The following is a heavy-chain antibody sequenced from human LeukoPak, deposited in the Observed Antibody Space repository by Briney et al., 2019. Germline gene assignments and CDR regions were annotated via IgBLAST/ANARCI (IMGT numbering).Heavy chain of an antibody. CDR1: GGSISSYY. CDR3: ARETLRFDP. CDR2: IYYSGST. V-gene: IGHV4-59*01. J-gene: IGHJ5*02. Sequence: SETLSLTCTVSGGSISSYYWSWIRQPPGKGLEWIGYIYYSGSTNYNPSLKSRVTISVDTSKNQFSLKLSSVTAADTAVYYCARETLRFDPGGQGTLVTVSS.